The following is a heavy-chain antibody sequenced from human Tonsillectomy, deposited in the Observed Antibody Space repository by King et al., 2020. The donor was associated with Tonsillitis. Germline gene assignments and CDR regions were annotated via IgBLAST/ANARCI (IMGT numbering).Heavy chain of an antibody. CDR1: GFSSSTYV. J-gene: IGHJ5*02. CDR2: ISHDGNNK. Sequence: VQLVESGGGVVQPGSSLRLSCAVSGFSSSTYVLHWVRQAPGQGLEWLTLISHDGNNKYFSNSVKGRFTISRDNSRNTLYLQMNSLRADETAVYYCAKAGGILWTPFDPWGQGTLVTVSS. V-gene: IGHV3-30*18. CDR3: AKAGGILWTPFDP. D-gene: IGHD3-10*01.